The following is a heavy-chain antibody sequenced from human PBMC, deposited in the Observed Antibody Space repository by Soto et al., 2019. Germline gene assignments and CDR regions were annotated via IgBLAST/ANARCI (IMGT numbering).Heavy chain of an antibody. D-gene: IGHD5-18*01. J-gene: IGHJ4*02. CDR2: ISSSSSYI. Sequence: EVQLVESGGGLVKPGGSLRLSCAASGFIFSSYRMNWVRQAPGKGLEWVSSISSSSSYIYYADSVKGRFTISRDNAKNSLYQQMNSLRAEDTAVYYCASQYSYGYGDFDYWGQGTLVTVSS. CDR1: GFIFSSYR. V-gene: IGHV3-21*01. CDR3: ASQYSYGYGDFDY.